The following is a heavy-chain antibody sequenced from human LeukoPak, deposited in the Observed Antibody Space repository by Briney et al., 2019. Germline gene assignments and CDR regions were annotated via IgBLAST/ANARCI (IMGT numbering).Heavy chain of an antibody. CDR2: IWYDGSDK. V-gene: IGHV3-33*01. CDR3: ARAGDGFDI. J-gene: IGHJ3*02. Sequence: GGSLRLSCAASGFTFSSYGMHWVRQAPGKGLNWVAVIWYDGSDKYFADSVKGRFTVSRDNSKNTLYLQMNSLRAEDTAVYYCARAGDGFDIWGQGTMVTVSS. CDR1: GFTFSSYG.